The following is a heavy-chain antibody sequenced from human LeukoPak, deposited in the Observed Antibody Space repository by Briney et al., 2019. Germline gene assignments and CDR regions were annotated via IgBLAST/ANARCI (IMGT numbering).Heavy chain of an antibody. CDR1: GFTFSSYG. CDR3: AKDHLPYYDILTGYCTSPDY. D-gene: IGHD3-9*01. V-gene: IGHV3-30*18. CDR2: ISYDGSNK. Sequence: GGSLRLSCAASGFTFSSYGMHWVRQAPGKGLEWVAVISYDGSNKYYADSVKGRFTISRDNSKNTLYLQMNSLRAEDTAVYYCAKDHLPYYDILTGYCTSPDYWGQGTLVTVSS. J-gene: IGHJ4*02.